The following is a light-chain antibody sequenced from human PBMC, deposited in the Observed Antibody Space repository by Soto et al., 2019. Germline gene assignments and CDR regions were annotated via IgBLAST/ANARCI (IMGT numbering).Light chain of an antibody. V-gene: IGKV3-15*01. J-gene: IGKJ1*01. CDR2: GAS. CDR1: QDVSIY. Sequence: DIVMTQSPATLSVSPGERATLSCRASQDVSIYLAWYQHKPGQAPRLLIYGASTRAAGIPARFSGSGAGTDFTLTISSLQSEDLGTYYCQQYNNYFTFGQGTKVDIK. CDR3: QQYNNYFT.